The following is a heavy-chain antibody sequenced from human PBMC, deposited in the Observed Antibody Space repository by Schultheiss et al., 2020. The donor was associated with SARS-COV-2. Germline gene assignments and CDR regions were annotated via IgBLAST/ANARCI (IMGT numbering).Heavy chain of an antibody. J-gene: IGHJ4*02. CDR3: ARGQLPSSYDFWSGYFLSD. CDR2: IWYDGSNK. Sequence: GGSLRLSCAASGFTFDDYAMHWVRQAPGKGLEWVAVIWYDGSNKYYADSVKGRFTISRDNSKNTLYLQMNSLRAEDTAVYYCARGQLPSSYDFWSGYFLSDWGQGTLVTVSS. V-gene: IGHV3-33*08. D-gene: IGHD3-3*01. CDR1: GFTFDDYA.